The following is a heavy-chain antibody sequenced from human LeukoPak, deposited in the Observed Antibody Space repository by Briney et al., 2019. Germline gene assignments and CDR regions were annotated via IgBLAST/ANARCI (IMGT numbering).Heavy chain of an antibody. CDR2: IIPIFGTA. CDR3: ARFRLADSSGYPFDY. CDR1: GGTFSSYT. D-gene: IGHD3-22*01. V-gene: IGHV1-69*01. J-gene: IGHJ4*02. Sequence: GASVKVSCKASGGTFSSYTISWVRPAPGQRLEWMAGIIPIFGTANYAQKFQGRVTITADESTSTAYMEPSSLRSEDTAVYYCARFRLADSSGYPFDYWGQGTLVTVSS.